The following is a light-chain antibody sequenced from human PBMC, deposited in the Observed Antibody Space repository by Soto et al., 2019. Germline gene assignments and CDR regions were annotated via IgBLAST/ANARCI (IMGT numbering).Light chain of an antibody. CDR3: QQGNSYPLT. CDR2: SAS. J-gene: IGKJ4*01. CDR1: QDISSY. V-gene: IGKV1-9*01. Sequence: DIQLTQSPSFLSASVGDRVTITCRATQDISSYLAWYQQKPGKAPNLLIHSASTLRGGVSSRFGGSGSGTEFTLTISSQQPEDLATYYCQQGNSYPLTFGGGTKVDIK.